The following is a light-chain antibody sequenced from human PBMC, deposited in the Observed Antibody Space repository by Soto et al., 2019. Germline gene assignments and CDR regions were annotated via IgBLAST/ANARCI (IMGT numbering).Light chain of an antibody. J-gene: IGKJ5*01. Sequence: EIVLTQSPGTLSLSPGEIATLACRATQSVSSNYLAWYQQTPGQALRLLIYGASSRATGIPDRFSGSGSGTDFTLTISGLEPEEFAVYYCQQYGSSPPITFGQVTRLEIK. CDR2: GAS. CDR1: QSVSSNY. V-gene: IGKV3-20*01. CDR3: QQYGSSPPIT.